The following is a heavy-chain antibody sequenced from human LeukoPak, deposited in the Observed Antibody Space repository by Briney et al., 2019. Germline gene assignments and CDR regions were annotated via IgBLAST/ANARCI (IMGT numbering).Heavy chain of an antibody. Sequence: GGSLRLSCAASGFTFSTYSLNWVRQAPGKGLVWVSRINSDGSSTSYADSVKGRFTISRDNAKNTLYLQMNSLRAEDTAVYYCARDPPPGEDDSSGYHFDYWGQGTLVTVSS. CDR2: INSDGSST. V-gene: IGHV3-74*01. J-gene: IGHJ4*02. CDR3: ARDPPPGEDDSSGYHFDY. CDR1: GFTFSTYS. D-gene: IGHD3-22*01.